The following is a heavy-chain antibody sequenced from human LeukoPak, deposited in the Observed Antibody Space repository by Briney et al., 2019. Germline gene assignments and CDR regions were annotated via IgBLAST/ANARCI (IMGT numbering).Heavy chain of an antibody. CDR2: IFPGDSDT. CDR3: ARHGVAARSNSYYYYMDV. V-gene: IGHV5-51*01. J-gene: IGHJ6*03. CDR1: RYSFSIHW. D-gene: IGHD6-6*01. Sequence: GESLKISCQVSRYSFSIHWIGWVRQMPGKGLEWMGIIFPGDSDTIYSPSFQGQVTISADKSISTAYLQWSSLKASDTAMYYCARHGVAARSNSYYYYMDVWGKGTTVTVSS.